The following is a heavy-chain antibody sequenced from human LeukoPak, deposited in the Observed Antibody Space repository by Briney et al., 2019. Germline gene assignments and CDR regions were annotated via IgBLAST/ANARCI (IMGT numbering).Heavy chain of an antibody. D-gene: IGHD3-22*01. CDR1: GFTFSSYS. J-gene: IGHJ4*02. CDR2: ISRSSTPI. V-gene: IGHV3-48*01. CDR3: ARVYYDRNGYLYLDY. Sequence: PGGSLRLSCAASGFTFSSYSMNWVRQAPGKGLEWISYISRSSTPIYYADSLKGRFTISRDNAKNSLYLQMNSLRAEDTAVYYCARVYYDRNGYLYLDYWGQGTLVTVSS.